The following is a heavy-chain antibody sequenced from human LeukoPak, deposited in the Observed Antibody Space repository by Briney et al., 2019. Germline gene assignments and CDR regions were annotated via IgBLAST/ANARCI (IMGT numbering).Heavy chain of an antibody. CDR2: LYTSGST. J-gene: IGHJ4*02. CDR3: ARYLVGATMWYYFDY. D-gene: IGHD1-26*01. CDR1: GASISSGNYY. V-gene: IGHV4-61*02. Sequence: SETLSLTCTVSGASISSGNYYWSWIRQPAGKGLEWIGLLYTSGSTNYNPSLKSRVTISVDTSKNQFSLKLSSVTAADTAVYYCARYLVGATMWYYFDYWGQGTLVTVSS.